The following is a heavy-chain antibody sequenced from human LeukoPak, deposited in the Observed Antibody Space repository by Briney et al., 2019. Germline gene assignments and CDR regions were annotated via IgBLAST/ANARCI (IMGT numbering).Heavy chain of an antibody. CDR2: INPSGGST. J-gene: IGHJ5*02. D-gene: IGHD2-15*01. CDR1: GYTFTSYY. CDR3: ATLEGYCSGGSCPDWFDP. Sequence: ASVKVSCKASGYTFTSYYMHWVRQAPGQGLEWMGIINPSGGSTSYAQKFQGRVTMTRDTSTSTVYMELSSLRSEDTAVYYCATLEGYCSGGSCPDWFDPWGQGTLVTVSS. V-gene: IGHV1-46*01.